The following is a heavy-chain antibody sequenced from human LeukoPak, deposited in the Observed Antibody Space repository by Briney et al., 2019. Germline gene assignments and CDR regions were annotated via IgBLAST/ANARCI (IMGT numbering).Heavy chain of an antibody. J-gene: IGHJ4*02. CDR3: ARSASRYIDWFDY. Sequence: GESLKFPCKASGYSFTNYWIGWVRQMPGKGLEWMGIIYPGDTDTRYIPSFQGQVTISADKSINTAYLQWSSLKPSDTAIYYCARSASRYIDWFDYWGQGTLLTVSS. CDR1: GYSFTNYW. V-gene: IGHV5-51*01. CDR2: IYPGDTDT. D-gene: IGHD3-9*01.